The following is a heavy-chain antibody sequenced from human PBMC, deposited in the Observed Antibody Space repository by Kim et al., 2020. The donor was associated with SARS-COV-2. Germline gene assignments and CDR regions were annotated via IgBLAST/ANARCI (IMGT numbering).Heavy chain of an antibody. CDR3: ARWASYYYGMDL. CDR1: GDSISSSNW. J-gene: IGHJ6*02. Sequence: SETLSLTCAVSGDSISSSNWWSWVRQPPGKGLEWIGEMYPSGSTNYNPSLKSRVTMSVDKSKNQFSLKLISVTAADTAIYFCARWASYYYGMDLWGQGTT. V-gene: IGHV4-4*02. CDR2: MYPSGST.